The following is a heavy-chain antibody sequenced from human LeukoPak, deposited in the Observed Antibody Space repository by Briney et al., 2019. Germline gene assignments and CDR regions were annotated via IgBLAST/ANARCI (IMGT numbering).Heavy chain of an antibody. CDR2: IRYDGSNK. CDR3: AARGLVVVTANSPSDY. D-gene: IGHD2-21*02. J-gene: IGHJ4*02. Sequence: GGSLRLSCAASGFIFSTYGMHWVRQAPGKGLEWVSFIRYDGSNKYYADSVKGRFTISRDNSKNTLYLQMNSLRAEDTAVYYCAARGLVVVTANSPSDYWGQGTLVTVSS. V-gene: IGHV3-30*02. CDR1: GFIFSTYG.